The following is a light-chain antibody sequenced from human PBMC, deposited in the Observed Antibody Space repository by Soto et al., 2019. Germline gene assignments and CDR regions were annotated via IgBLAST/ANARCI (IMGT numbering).Light chain of an antibody. J-gene: IGKJ5*01. Sequence: EGVLTQSPVTLSLSPGERATLSCRASQSFRGLLAWYQQNPGQAPRLLIYDAYNRATGIPPRFSGSGSGTDFNLTISSLETEDSAVYYCQQRHMWPITFGQGTRLEIK. CDR1: QSFRGL. CDR2: DAY. V-gene: IGKV3-11*01. CDR3: QQRHMWPIT.